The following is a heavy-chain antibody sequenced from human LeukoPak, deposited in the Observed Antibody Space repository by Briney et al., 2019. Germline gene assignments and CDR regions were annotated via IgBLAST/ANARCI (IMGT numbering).Heavy chain of an antibody. CDR3: ARGYHYDWFYYCMDV. V-gene: IGHV1-18*01. CDR1: GYTFTSYG. Sequence: GASVRVSCKASGYTFTSYGISWVRQAPGQGLEWMGWISAYTGNTNYAQKLQGRVTMTTDTSTSTAYMELRSLRSDDTAVYYCARGYHYDWFYYCMDVWGKGTTVTVSS. D-gene: IGHD3-22*01. CDR2: ISAYTGNT. J-gene: IGHJ6*03.